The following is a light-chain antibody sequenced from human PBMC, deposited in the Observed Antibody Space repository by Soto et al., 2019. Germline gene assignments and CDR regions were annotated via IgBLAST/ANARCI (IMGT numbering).Light chain of an antibody. V-gene: IGKV3-20*01. Sequence: EIVLTQSPGTLSLSPGERATLSCRASQSVSNTYLAWYQQKPGQAPRLLMYGGSRRATGIPDRFSGSGSGTDFILTSSRLEPEDFAVYFCQQYGRSPGTFGQGTKLELK. CDR1: QSVSNTY. J-gene: IGKJ2*02. CDR3: QQYGRSPGT. CDR2: GGS.